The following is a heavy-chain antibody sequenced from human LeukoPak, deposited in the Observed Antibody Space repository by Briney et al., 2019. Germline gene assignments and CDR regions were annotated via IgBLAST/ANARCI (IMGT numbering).Heavy chain of an antibody. CDR2: IKKDGSEK. CDR1: GFTFSDYW. D-gene: IGHD2-21*01. CDR3: AKSRAAIADFFDF. J-gene: IGHJ4*02. Sequence: PGGSLRLSCAASGFTFSDYWMGWVRQAPGKGLEWVASIKKDGSEKYYVDSVKGRFTISRDNARISLYLQMNSLRAEDTAMYYCAKSRAAIADFFDFWGQGTLVTVSS. V-gene: IGHV3-7*01.